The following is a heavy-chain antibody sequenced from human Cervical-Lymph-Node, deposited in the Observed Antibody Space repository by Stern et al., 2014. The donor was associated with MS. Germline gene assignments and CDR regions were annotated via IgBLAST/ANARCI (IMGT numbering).Heavy chain of an antibody. Sequence: VQLVESGAEVTKPGSSEKVSCKASGGTFSQFPSSWVRQAPGQGLEWMGGILAVFGTPTYAQEFRGRVTITADVSTSTVYMELSSLRSDDTAVYYCALSSETSDRWYSLGYDLWGQGTLVTVSS. CDR2: ILAVFGTP. CDR3: ALSSETSDRWYSLGYDL. J-gene: IGHJ5*02. CDR1: GGTFSQFP. V-gene: IGHV1-69*01. D-gene: IGHD6-13*01.